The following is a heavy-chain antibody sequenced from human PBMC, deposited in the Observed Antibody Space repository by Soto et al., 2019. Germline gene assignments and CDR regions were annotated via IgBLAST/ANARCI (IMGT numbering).Heavy chain of an antibody. CDR2: INPGNNNI. J-gene: IGHJ4*01. CDR1: GYTFTTDA. Sequence: ASVKVSCKASGYTFTTDAIHWLCQAPGQRLEWMGSINPGNNNIKYSQKFQGRVTITGDTSASTAYMELSSLRSEDTAVYYCARDGGSGSPNYLDYWGQGTLVTVSS. D-gene: IGHD3-10*01. CDR3: ARDGGSGSPNYLDY. V-gene: IGHV1-3*01.